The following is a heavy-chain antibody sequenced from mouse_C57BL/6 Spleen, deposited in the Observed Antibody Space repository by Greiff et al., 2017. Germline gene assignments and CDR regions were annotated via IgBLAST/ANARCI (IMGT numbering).Heavy chain of an antibody. CDR3: ARSNNDGYWGGYFDV. V-gene: IGHV1-18*01. Sequence: EVQLQQSGPELVKPGASVKIPCKASGYTFTDYNMDWVKQSHGKSLEWIGDINPNNGGTIYNQKFKGKATLTVDKSSSTAYMELRSLTSEDTAVYYCARSNNDGYWGGYFDVWGTGTTVTVSS. J-gene: IGHJ1*03. CDR1: GYTFTDYN. CDR2: INPNNGGT. D-gene: IGHD2-3*01.